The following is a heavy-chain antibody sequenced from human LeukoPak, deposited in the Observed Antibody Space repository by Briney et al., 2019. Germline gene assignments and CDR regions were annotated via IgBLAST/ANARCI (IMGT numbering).Heavy chain of an antibody. CDR2: IGPACDT. J-gene: IGHJ6*02. D-gene: IGHD1-26*01. Sequence: SGFXXXSYDMHWVRQATGKGLEWVSAIGPACDTYYPGSLKVRFTISRENAKISLYLQMNSVRAGDTAVYYCARGDSGRPDQYYYYCMDVWGQGTTVTVSS. V-gene: IGHV3-13*01. CDR1: GFXXXSYD. CDR3: ARGDSGRPDQYYYYCMDV.